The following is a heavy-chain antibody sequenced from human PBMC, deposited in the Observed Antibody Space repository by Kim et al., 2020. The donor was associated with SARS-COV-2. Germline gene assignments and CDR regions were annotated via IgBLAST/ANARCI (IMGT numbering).Heavy chain of an antibody. V-gene: IGHV3-23*05. CDR1: GFTFSAYA. CDR3: AKDAPLRTTSPLEF. D-gene: IGHD1-1*01. CDR2: IDANGEST. J-gene: IGHJ1*01. Sequence: GGSLRLSCAASGFTFSAYAMTWVRQGAGQGLEWVASIDANGESTYYADALKGRRTISSDNASDVVYLQMNSLSVEDTALYYCAKDAPLRTTSPLEFWGQG.